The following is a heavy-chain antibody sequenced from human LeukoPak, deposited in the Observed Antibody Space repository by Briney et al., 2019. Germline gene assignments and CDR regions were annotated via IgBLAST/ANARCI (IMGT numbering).Heavy chain of an antibody. J-gene: IGHJ4*02. CDR2: LSSIGST. CDR3: VRDRGDYSGDPGYFDF. Sequence: SETLSLTCTVSGVSISSGNYYWTWIRQRPGKGLEWLGCLSSIGSTYYNPSLKSRLSISVGTSKNQFSLRLTSVTAADTALYYCVRDRGDYSGDPGYFDFWGQGIQVTASS. D-gene: IGHD4-23*01. V-gene: IGHV4-31*03. CDR1: GVSISSGNYY.